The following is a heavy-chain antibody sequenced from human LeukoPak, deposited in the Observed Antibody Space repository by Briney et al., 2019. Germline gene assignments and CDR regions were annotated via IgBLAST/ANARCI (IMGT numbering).Heavy chain of an antibody. D-gene: IGHD5-18*01. CDR2: ISGSGGST. CDR3: AKDGLYSYGLAPIDY. CDR1: GFTFSSYS. Sequence: GGSLRLSCAASGFTFSSYSMSWVRQAPGKGLEWVSAISGSGGSTYYADSVKGRFTISRDNSKNTLYLQMNSLRAEDTAVYYCAKDGLYSYGLAPIDYWGQGTLVTVSS. J-gene: IGHJ4*02. V-gene: IGHV3-23*01.